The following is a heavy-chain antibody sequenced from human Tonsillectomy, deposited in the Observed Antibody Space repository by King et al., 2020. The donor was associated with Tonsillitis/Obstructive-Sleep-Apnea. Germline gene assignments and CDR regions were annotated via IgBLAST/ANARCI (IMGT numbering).Heavy chain of an antibody. CDR1: GGTFTNYS. Sequence: VQLVQSGAEVKKPGSSVKVSCKTFGGTFTNYSISWVRQAPGQGLEWMGRVIPSLSISNYAQNFRDRVTITADNSTNTAYMEVRSLRYEDTAVYYCAREHNEHLVKFQPWGQGTLVTVSS. CDR2: VIPSLSIS. D-gene: IGHD6-6*01. V-gene: IGHV1-69*04. CDR3: AREHNEHLVKFQP. J-gene: IGHJ1*01.